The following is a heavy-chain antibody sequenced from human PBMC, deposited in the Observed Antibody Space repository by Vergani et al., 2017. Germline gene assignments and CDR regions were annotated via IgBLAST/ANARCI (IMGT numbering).Heavy chain of an antibody. D-gene: IGHD2-15*01. CDR1: GYSFTSYW. Sequence: EVQLVQSGAEVKKPGESLRISCKGSGYSFTSYWISWVRQMPGKGLEWMGRIDPSDSYTNYSPSFQGHVTISADKSISTAYLQWSSLKASDTAMYYCARYCSGGSCYGGSGMDVWGQGTTVTVSS. CDR2: IDPSDSYT. J-gene: IGHJ6*02. V-gene: IGHV5-10-1*03. CDR3: ARYCSGGSCYGGSGMDV.